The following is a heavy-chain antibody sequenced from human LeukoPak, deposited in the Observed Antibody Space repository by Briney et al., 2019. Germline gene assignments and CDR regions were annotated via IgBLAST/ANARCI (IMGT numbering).Heavy chain of an antibody. CDR1: GFTFSSYW. V-gene: IGHV3-74*01. J-gene: IGHJ3*02. CDR2: INSDRSST. CDR3: ARVVGYGYCSSTSCPLDAFDI. D-gene: IGHD2-2*03. Sequence: GGSLRLSCAASGFTFSSYWMHWVRQAPGKGLVWVSRINSDRSSTSYADSVKGRFTISRDNAKNTLYLQMDSLRAEDTAVYYCARVVGYGYCSSTSCPLDAFDIWGRGTMVTVSS.